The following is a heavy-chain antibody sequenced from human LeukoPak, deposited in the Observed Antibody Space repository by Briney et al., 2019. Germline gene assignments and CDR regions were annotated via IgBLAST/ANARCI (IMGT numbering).Heavy chain of an antibody. D-gene: IGHD4-17*01. CDR3: ANSYTVTTSPFDY. Sequence: GGSLRLSCAASGFTFSTYVMSWVRQTPGKGLEWGSTLSNSGGSTYNADSVKGRFTISRDNSTNTLYLQMNSLRAEDTAVYFCANSYTVTTSPFDYWGQGTLVSVS. CDR1: GFTFSTYV. J-gene: IGHJ4*02. CDR2: LSNSGGST. V-gene: IGHV3-23*01.